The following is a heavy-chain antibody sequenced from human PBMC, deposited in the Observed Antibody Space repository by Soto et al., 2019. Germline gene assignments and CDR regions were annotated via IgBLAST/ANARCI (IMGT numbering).Heavy chain of an antibody. Sequence: NPSETLSLTCSVSGGSINRGGYYWSWIRQHPGKGLEWIGYIYYNGNPYYNPSLKSRVNISIDTSRNQFSLKLTSVTAADTAVYYCAREAPAASDAFDVWGQGTMVTVSS. D-gene: IGHD2-2*01. CDR2: IYYNGNP. V-gene: IGHV4-31*03. CDR1: GGSINRGGYY. J-gene: IGHJ3*01. CDR3: AREAPAASDAFDV.